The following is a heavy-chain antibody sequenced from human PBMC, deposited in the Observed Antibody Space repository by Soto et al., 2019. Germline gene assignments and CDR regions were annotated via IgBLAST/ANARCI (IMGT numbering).Heavy chain of an antibody. CDR1: GGSISSSSYY. D-gene: IGHD6-13*01. V-gene: IGHV4-39*01. J-gene: IGHJ4*02. CDR3: ARLESNSSWYGWAIPFDY. Sequence: SETLSLTCTVSGGSISSSSYYWGWIRQPPGKGLEWIGSIYYSGSTYYNPSLKSRVTISVDTSKNQFSLKLSSVTAADTAVYYCARLESNSSWYGWAIPFDYWGQGTLVTVSS. CDR2: IYYSGST.